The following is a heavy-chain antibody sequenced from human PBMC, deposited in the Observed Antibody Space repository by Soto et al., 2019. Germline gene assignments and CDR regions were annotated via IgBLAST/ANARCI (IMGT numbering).Heavy chain of an antibody. D-gene: IGHD3-10*01. Sequence: GESLKISCKGSGYSFTNNWIGWARQMPGKGLEWVGIIYPGDSDTRYSPPFQGQVTISADKSISTAYLQWSSLKASDTAMYYRARHLYGSGSFDYWGQGTLVAVSS. CDR1: GYSFTNNW. CDR3: ARHLYGSGSFDY. V-gene: IGHV5-51*01. CDR2: IYPGDSDT. J-gene: IGHJ4*02.